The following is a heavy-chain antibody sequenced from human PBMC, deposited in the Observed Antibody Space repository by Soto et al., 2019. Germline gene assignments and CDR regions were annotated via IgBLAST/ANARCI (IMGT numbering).Heavy chain of an antibody. CDR3: AGVPLGFYRGTDY. Sequence: SESLYLTCAGSGVSVSTGSYHWTWIRQPPGTGFEWRGNIYYSGITDSNPSLNRRVTISLDTSKNQFSLNLNDVTAADTAVYCWAGVPLGFYRGTDYWGQGTMVTFSS. CDR1: GVSVSTGSYH. D-gene: IGHD3-22*01. V-gene: IGHV4-61*01. CDR2: IYYSGIT. J-gene: IGHJ4*02.